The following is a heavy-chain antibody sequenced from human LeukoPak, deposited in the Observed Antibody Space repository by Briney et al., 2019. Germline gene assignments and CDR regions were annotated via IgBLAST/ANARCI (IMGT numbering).Heavy chain of an antibody. D-gene: IGHD4-17*01. CDR2: INPNSGGT. V-gene: IGHV1-2*02. CDR3: ARDAPTHGMDV. CDR1: EYTCTVYD. Sequence: ASVKVSCKPSEYTCTVYDMRLVRRGPGQRHERMGWINPNSGGTNYAQKFQGRVTMTRDTSISTAYMELSRLRSDDTAVYYCARDAPTHGMDVWGQGTTVTVSS. J-gene: IGHJ6*02.